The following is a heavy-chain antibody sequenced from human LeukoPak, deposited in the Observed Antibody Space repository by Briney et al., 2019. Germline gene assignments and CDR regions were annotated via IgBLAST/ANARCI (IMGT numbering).Heavy chain of an antibody. V-gene: IGHV1-46*01. CDR1: RYIFTSYF. D-gene: IGHD5-18*01. CDR3: ARALPHRRLMDTTMEQHWFDP. J-gene: IGHJ5*02. Sequence: WASVKVSCKASRYIFTSYFMHWVRQAPGQGLEWMGLINPSGGSTRYAQKFQGRVTMTRDMSTSTVYMELSSLRSEDTAVYYCARALPHRRLMDTTMEQHWFDPWGQGTLVTVSS. CDR2: INPSGGST.